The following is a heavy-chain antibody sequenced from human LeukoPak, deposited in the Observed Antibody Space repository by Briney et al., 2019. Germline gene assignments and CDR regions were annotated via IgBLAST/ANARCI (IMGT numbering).Heavy chain of an antibody. J-gene: IGHJ4*02. CDR2: ISSDGSST. V-gene: IGHV3-74*03. Sequence: GGSLRLSCAASGFTFRTHWMHWVRQTPGKGLVWVSRISSDGSSTTYADSVKGRFTISRDNAKNTLYLQMNNLRAEDTAMYYCARYQRIIGRPDIYYWGQGTLVIVSS. CDR3: ARYQRIIGRPDIYY. CDR1: GFTFRTHW. D-gene: IGHD2/OR15-2a*01.